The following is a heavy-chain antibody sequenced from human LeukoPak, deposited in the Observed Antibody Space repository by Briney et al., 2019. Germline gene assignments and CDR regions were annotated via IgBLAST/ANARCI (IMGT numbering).Heavy chain of an antibody. J-gene: IGHJ4*02. CDR2: IYSGGST. Sequence: PGGSLRLSCAASGFTVSSNYTSWVRQAPGKGLEWVSVIYSGGSTYYADSVKGRFTISRDNSKNTLYLQMNSLRAEDTAVYYCARAREHLVIFDYWGQGTLVTVSS. D-gene: IGHD6-6*01. CDR1: GFTVSSNY. CDR3: ARAREHLVIFDY. V-gene: IGHV3-53*01.